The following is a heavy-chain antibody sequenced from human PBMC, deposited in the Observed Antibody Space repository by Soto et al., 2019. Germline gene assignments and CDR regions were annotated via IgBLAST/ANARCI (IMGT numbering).Heavy chain of an antibody. CDR2: ISSSSSYI. D-gene: IGHD5-12*01. Sequence: EVQLVESGGGLVKPGGSLRLSCAASGFTFSSYSMNWVRQAPGKGLEWVSAISSSSSYIYYADSVKGRFTISRDNAKNSLYLQMNSLRAEDTAVYYCARKYSGYDLAYFDYWGQGTLVTVSS. CDR1: GFTFSSYS. V-gene: IGHV3-21*01. CDR3: ARKYSGYDLAYFDY. J-gene: IGHJ4*02.